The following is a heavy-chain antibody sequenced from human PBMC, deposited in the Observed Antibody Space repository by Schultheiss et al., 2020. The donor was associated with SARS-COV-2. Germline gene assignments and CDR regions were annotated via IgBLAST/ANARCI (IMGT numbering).Heavy chain of an antibody. D-gene: IGHD5-12*01. CDR2: IYYSGST. CDR3: ARDFHSSYENWFDP. J-gene: IGHJ5*02. CDR1: GYSISSGYY. Sequence: SETLSLTCAVSGYSISSGYYWGWIRQPPGKGLEWIGYIYYSGSTNYNPSLKSRVTISVDTSKNQFSLKLSSVTAADTAVYYCARDFHSSYENWFDPWGQGTLVTVSS. V-gene: IGHV4-38-2*02.